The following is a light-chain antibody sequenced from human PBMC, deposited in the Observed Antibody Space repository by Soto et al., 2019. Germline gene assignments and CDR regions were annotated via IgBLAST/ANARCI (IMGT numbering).Light chain of an antibody. J-gene: IGKJ2*01. CDR2: GAS. Sequence: EIVLTQSPGTLSLSPGERATLSCRASQSVSSRYLTWYQHKAGQAPRLLIYGASTRASGIPDGFSGSGSGTDFSLIISRVEPEDLAVYYCQQYGSSPPYTFGQGTKLEIK. CDR1: QSVSSRY. CDR3: QQYGSSPPYT. V-gene: IGKV3-20*01.